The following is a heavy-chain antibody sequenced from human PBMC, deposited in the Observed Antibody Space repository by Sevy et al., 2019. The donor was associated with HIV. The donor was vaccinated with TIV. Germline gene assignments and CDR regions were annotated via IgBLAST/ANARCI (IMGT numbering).Heavy chain of an antibody. CDR1: GFTFSSYA. CDR3: ARDGGGFAFIDY. J-gene: IGHJ4*02. D-gene: IGHD3-16*01. V-gene: IGHV3-30-3*01. Sequence: GGSLRLSCAASGFTFSSYAMHWVRQAPCKGLEWVAVISYDGSNKYYADSVKGRFTISRDNSKNTLYLQMNSLRAEDTAVYYCARDGGGFAFIDYWGQGTLVTVSS. CDR2: ISYDGSNK.